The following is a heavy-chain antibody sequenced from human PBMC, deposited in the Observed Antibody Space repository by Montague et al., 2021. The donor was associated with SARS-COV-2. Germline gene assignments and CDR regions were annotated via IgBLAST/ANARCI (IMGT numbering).Heavy chain of an antibody. J-gene: IGHJ4*02. V-gene: IGHV4-34*01. D-gene: IGHD4-23*01. CDR1: GGSLSGFY. CDR3: ARSHDYRGNDYFDS. Sequence: SETLSLTCAVYGGSLSGFYWTWIRQAPGKGLEWVGEITHGGSTSYSPAFKSRLTIPLDTSKNQFSLKLDSVTAADTATYYCARSHDYRGNDYFDSWGQGALVIVSS. CDR2: ITHGGST.